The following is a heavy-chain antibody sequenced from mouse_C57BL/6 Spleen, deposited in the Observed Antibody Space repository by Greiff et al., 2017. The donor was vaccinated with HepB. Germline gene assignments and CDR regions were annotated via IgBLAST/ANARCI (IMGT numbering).Heavy chain of an antibody. V-gene: IGHV1-55*01. J-gene: IGHJ4*01. CDR2: IYPGSGST. D-gene: IGHD2-3*01. CDR1: GYTFTSYW. CDR3: ARNDGYYYAMDY. Sequence: QVQLQQPGAELVKPGASVKMSCKASGYTFTSYWITWVKQRPGQGLEWIGDIYPGSGSTNYNEKFKSKATLTVDTASSTSYMQLSSLTSEDSAVYYCARNDGYYYAMDYWGQGTSVTVSS.